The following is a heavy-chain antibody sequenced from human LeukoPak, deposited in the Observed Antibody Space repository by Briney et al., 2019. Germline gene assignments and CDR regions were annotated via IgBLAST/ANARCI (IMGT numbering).Heavy chain of an antibody. V-gene: IGHV3-23*01. CDR1: GFTFSSYA. CDR3: AKDQGYYYGSSGLYYYGMDV. CDR2: ISGSGGST. Sequence: GGSLRLSCAASGFTFSSYAMSWVRQAPGKGLEWVSAISGSGGSTYYADSVKGRFTISRDNSKNTLYLQMNSLRAEDTAVYYCAKDQGYYYGSSGLYYYGMDVWGQGTTVTVSS. J-gene: IGHJ6*02. D-gene: IGHD3-22*01.